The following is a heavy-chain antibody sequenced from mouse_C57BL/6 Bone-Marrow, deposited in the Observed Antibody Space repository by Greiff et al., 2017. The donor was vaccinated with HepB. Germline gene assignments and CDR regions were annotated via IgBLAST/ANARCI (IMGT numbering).Heavy chain of an antibody. J-gene: IGHJ3*01. CDR3: ARSDPFAY. CDR2: INPNNGGI. CDR1: GYTFTDYY. V-gene: IGHV1-26*01. Sequence: EVQLQQSGPELVKPGASVKISCKASGYTFTDYYMNWVKQSHGKSLEWIGDINPNNGGISYNQKFKGKATLTVDKSSSTAYMELRSLTSEDSAVYYCARSDPFAYWGQGTLVTVSA.